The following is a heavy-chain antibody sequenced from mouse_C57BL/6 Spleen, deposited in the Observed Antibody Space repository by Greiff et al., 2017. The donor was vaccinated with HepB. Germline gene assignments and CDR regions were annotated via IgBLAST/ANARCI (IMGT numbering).Heavy chain of an antibody. Sequence: QVQLQQSGPGLVQPSQSLSITCTVSGFSLTSYGVHWVRQSPGKGLEWLGVIWSGGSTDYTAAFISRLSISKDNSKSQVFFKMNSLQADDTAIYYCARNPYYYGSSHWYFDVWGTGTTVTVSS. V-gene: IGHV2-2*01. J-gene: IGHJ1*03. D-gene: IGHD1-1*01. CDR1: GFSLTSYG. CDR2: IWSGGST. CDR3: ARNPYYYGSSHWYFDV.